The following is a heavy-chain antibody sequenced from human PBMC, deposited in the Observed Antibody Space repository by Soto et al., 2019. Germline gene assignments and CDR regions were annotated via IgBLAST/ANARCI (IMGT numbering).Heavy chain of an antibody. CDR3: ARDWRYSSSWYFDY. CDR2: IYSGGST. V-gene: IGHV3-66*02. Sequence: GGSLRLSCAASGFTVSSNYMGWVRQAPGKGLEWVSVIYSGGSTYYADSVKGRFTISRDNSKNTLYLQMNSLRAEDTAVYYCARDWRYSSSWYFDYWGQGTLVTVSS. J-gene: IGHJ4*02. CDR1: GFTVSSNY. D-gene: IGHD6-13*01.